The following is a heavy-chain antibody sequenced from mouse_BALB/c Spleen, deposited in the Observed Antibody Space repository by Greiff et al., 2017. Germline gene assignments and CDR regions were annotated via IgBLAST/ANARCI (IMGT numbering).Heavy chain of an antibody. V-gene: IGHV1-18*01. D-gene: IGHD2-14*01. CDR1: GYTFTDYN. Sequence: VQLKESGPELVKPGASVKIPCKASGYTFTDYNMDWVKQSHGKSLEWIGDINPNNGGTIYNQKFKGKATLTVDKSSSTAYMELRSLTSEDTAVYYCARGDRYDDGYYFDYWGQGTTRTVSS. CDR2: INPNNGGT. CDR3: ARGDRYDDGYYFDY. J-gene: IGHJ2*01.